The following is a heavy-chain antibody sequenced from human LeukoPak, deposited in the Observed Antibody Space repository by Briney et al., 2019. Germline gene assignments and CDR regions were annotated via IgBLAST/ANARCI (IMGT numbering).Heavy chain of an antibody. CDR1: GYTFTSNY. J-gene: IGHJ4*02. V-gene: IGHV1-46*01. Sequence: GASVKVSCKASGYTFTSNYIHWVRQASGQGLEWMGMIYPRDGSTSYAQKFQGRVTVTRDTSTSTVHMELSGLRSEDTAVYYCARDQEDFDYWGQGTLVTVSS. CDR2: IYPRDGST. CDR3: ARDQEDFDY.